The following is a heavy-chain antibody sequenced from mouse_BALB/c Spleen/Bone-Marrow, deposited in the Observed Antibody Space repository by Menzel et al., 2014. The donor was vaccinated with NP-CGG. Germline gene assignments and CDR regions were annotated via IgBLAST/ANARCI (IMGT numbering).Heavy chain of an antibody. J-gene: IGHJ3*01. CDR1: GFNIKDTY. Sequence: VQLQQSGAELVKPGASVKLSCTASGFNIKDTYMHWVKQRPEQGLEWIGRIDPANGNTKYDPKFQGKATITADTSSNTAYLQLSSLTSEDTAVYYCAIITTAAWFAYWGQGTLVTVSA. D-gene: IGHD1-2*01. CDR3: AIITTAAWFAY. V-gene: IGHV14-3*02. CDR2: IDPANGNT.